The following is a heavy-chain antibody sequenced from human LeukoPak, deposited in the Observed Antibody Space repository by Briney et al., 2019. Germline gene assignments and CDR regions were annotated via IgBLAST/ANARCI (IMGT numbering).Heavy chain of an antibody. CDR2: IYYSGST. V-gene: IGHV4-39*01. D-gene: IGHD3-3*01. CDR1: GGSISSSSYY. CDR3: ARGLRFLEWLLYNWFDP. Sequence: PSETLSLTCTVSGGSISSSSYYWGWIRQPPGKGLEWIGSIYYSGSTYYNPSLKSRVTISVDTSKNQFSLRLSSVTAADTAVYYCARGLRFLEWLLYNWFDPWGQGTLVTVSS. J-gene: IGHJ5*02.